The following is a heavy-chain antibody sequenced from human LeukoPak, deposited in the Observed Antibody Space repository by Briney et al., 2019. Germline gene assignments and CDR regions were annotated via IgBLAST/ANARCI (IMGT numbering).Heavy chain of an antibody. V-gene: IGHV1-69*05. J-gene: IGHJ4*02. Sequence: SVKVSCKASGGTFISYAISWVRQAPGQGLEWMGGIIPIFGTANYAQKFQGRVTFTTDESTSTAYMELSSLRSEDTAVYYCARERSLGYCSGGSCYSGWNFDYWGQGTLVTVSS. CDR2: IIPIFGTA. CDR1: GGTFISYA. D-gene: IGHD2-15*01. CDR3: ARERSLGYCSGGSCYSGWNFDY.